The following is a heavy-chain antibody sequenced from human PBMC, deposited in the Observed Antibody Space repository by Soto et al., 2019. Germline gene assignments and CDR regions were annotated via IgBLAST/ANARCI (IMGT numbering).Heavy chain of an antibody. J-gene: IGHJ6*02. D-gene: IGHD3-3*01. V-gene: IGHV5-51*01. CDR3: ARSDWSGYLDV. CDR1: GYSFTTYW. CDR2: IYPGDSDT. Sequence: PGESLKISCKGSGYSFTTYWVGWVRQMPGKGLEWMGIIYPGDSDTRYSPSFLGQVTISADKSISTAYLQWSRLKASDTAMYYCARSDWSGYLDVWGQGTTVTVSS.